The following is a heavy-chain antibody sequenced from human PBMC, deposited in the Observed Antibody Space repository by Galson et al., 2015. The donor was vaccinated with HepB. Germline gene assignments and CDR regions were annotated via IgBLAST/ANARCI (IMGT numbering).Heavy chain of an antibody. CDR1: GFTFSGSA. CDR3: TRHGRTGSYYYDGSPIDY. Sequence: SLRLSCAASGFTFSGSAMHWVRPASGKGLEWVGRIRSKANSYATAYAASVKGRFTISRDDSKNTAYLQMNSLKTEDTAVYYCTRHGRTGSYYYDGSPIDYWGQGTLVTVSS. J-gene: IGHJ4*02. D-gene: IGHD3-22*01. CDR2: IRSKANSYAT. V-gene: IGHV3-73*01.